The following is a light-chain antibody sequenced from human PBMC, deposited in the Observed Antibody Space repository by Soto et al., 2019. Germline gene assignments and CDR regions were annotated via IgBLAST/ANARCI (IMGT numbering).Light chain of an antibody. CDR1: QSVLYSPDHKNY. CDR3: QQYYSLPLT. V-gene: IGKV4-1*01. Sequence: DIVVTQSPVSLAVPLGERATINCKSSQSVLYSPDHKNYLAWYQQKPGQPPKLLIYWASTPASGVPARFNGSGSGTDFTLTISSLQADDVALYYCQQYYSLPLTFGGGTKVENK. J-gene: IGKJ4*01. CDR2: WAS.